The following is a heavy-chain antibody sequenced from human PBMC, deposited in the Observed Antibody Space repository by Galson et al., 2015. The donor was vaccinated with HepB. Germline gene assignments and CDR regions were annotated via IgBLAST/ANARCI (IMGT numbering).Heavy chain of an antibody. CDR2: IYSGGST. J-gene: IGHJ6*02. CDR3: AREFDDILTGYPPPYYYYGMDV. V-gene: IGHV3-66*01. CDR1: GFTVSSNY. D-gene: IGHD3-9*01. Sequence: SLRLSCAASGFTVSSNYMSWVRQAPGKGLEWVSVIYSGGSTYYADSVKGRFTISRDNSKNTLYLQMNSLRAEDTAVYYCAREFDDILTGYPPPYYYYGMDVWGQGTTVTVSS.